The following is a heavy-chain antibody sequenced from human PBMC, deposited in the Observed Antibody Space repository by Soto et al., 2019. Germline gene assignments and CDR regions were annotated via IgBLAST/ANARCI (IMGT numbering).Heavy chain of an antibody. Sequence: PSETLSLTCTVSGDSINNYYWSWIWQPPGKTLEWIGYIYYTGSTTYNPSLESRVTMSVDTSKNQFSLSLSSVNTADTAVYYCAKYRRTAAEGFTIDYWGRGTLVTVSS. CDR2: IYYTGST. D-gene: IGHD6-13*01. V-gene: IGHV4-59*01. J-gene: IGHJ4*02. CDR3: AKYRRTAAEGFTIDY. CDR1: GDSINNYY.